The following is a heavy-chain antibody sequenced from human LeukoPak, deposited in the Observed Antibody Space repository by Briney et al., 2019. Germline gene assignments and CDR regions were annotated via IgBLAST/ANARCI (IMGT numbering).Heavy chain of an antibody. J-gene: IGHJ3*02. CDR2: ISTSSSYI. CDR3: ARDRRWGIVGATWRAFDI. Sequence: GGSLRLSCAASGFTFSSYSMNWFRQAPGKGLEWVSFISTSSSYIYYADSLKGRFTISRDNAKKSLYLQINRLRAEDTAVYYCARDRRWGIVGATWRAFDIWGQGTMVTVSS. D-gene: IGHD1-26*01. V-gene: IGHV3-21*01. CDR1: GFTFSSYS.